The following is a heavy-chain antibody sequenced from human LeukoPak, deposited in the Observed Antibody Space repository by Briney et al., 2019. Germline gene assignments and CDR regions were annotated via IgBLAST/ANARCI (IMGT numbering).Heavy chain of an antibody. D-gene: IGHD3-16*01. CDR3: AKDLGGYYYYMDV. CDR2: ISGSGGST. J-gene: IGHJ6*03. V-gene: IGHV3-23*01. Sequence: PGGSLRLSCTASGFTFSHAWMSWVRQSPGKGLEWVSAISGSGGSTYYADSVKGRFTISRDNSKNTLYLQMNSLRAEDTAVYYCAKDLGGYYYYMDVWGKGTTVTVSS. CDR1: GFTFSHAW.